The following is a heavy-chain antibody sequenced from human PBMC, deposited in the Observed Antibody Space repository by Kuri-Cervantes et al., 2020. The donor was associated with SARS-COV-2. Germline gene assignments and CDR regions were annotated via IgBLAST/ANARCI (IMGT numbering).Heavy chain of an antibody. Sequence: GESLKISCAASGFTFSGSAMHWVRQASGKGLEWVGRIRSKANSYATACAASVKGRFTISRDDSKNTAYLQMNSLKTEDTAVYYCVGGQAAGPRGFGYWGQGTLVTVSS. CDR2: IRSKANSYAT. J-gene: IGHJ4*02. D-gene: IGHD6-13*01. CDR3: VGGQAAGPRGFGY. V-gene: IGHV3-73*01. CDR1: GFTFSGSA.